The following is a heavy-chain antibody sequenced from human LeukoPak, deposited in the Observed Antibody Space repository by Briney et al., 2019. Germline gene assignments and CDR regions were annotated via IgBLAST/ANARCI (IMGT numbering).Heavy chain of an antibody. CDR3: ARENYYDSSGYYSGFDY. D-gene: IGHD3-22*01. J-gene: IGHJ4*02. CDR1: GFTFSSYA. CDR2: ISSNGGST. Sequence: PGGSLRLSCAASGFTFSSYAMHWVRQAPGKGLEYVSAISSNGGSTYYANSVKGRFTISRDNAKNSLYLQMNSLRAEDTAVYYCARENYYDSSGYYSGFDYWGQGTLVTVSS. V-gene: IGHV3-64*01.